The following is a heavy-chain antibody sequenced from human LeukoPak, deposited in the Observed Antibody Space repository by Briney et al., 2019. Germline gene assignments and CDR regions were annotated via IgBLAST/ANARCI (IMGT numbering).Heavy chain of an antibody. J-gene: IGHJ6*02. V-gene: IGHV1-18*01. CDR1: GYTFTSYG. Sequence: ATVKVSCKASGYTFTSYGISWVRQAPGQGLEWMGWISAYNGNTNYAQKLQGRVTMTTDTSTSTAYMELRSLRSDDTAVYYCARPGSSSRYYYYYYGMDVWGQGTTVTVSS. CDR2: ISAYNGNT. D-gene: IGHD6-13*01. CDR3: ARPGSSSRYYYYYYGMDV.